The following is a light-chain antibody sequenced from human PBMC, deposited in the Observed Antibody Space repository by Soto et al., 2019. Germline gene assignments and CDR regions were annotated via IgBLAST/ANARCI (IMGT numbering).Light chain of an antibody. Sequence: DIQMTQSPTSLSASVGDRVTITCRASQDIRNFVAWYQQKPGKAPQLLIYAASTLQSGVPSRFSGSGSGTDFTLTINGLQHEDVSTYSWQRNSSVLVFGPGTKVEIK. V-gene: IGKV1-27*01. CDR1: QDIRNF. J-gene: IGKJ3*01. CDR2: AAS. CDR3: QRNSSVLV.